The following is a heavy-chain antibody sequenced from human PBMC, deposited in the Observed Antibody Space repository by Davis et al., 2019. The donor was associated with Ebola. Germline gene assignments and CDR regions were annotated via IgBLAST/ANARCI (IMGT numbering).Heavy chain of an antibody. Sequence: GESLKISCAAFRLSVTNTWMSWVRQAPGKGLEWVGRILGKGHGGAIDYAAPVKGRFTISRDNAKNLLYLHMNSLRVEDTAVYYCARGSRRGYSFGFVWGQGTRVTVSS. D-gene: IGHD5-18*01. J-gene: IGHJ4*02. CDR1: RLSVTNTW. V-gene: IGHV3-15*01. CDR2: ILGKGHGGAI. CDR3: ARGSRRGYSFGFV.